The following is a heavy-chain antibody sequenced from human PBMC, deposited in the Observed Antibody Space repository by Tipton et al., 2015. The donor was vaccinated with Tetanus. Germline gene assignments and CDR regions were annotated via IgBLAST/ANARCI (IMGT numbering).Heavy chain of an antibody. CDR3: VRGGNFYAMDV. Sequence: LSLTCTVSGDSISNYYWSWVRQSPGKGPEWLGYSYYGGTTSYNPSLKSRITISIDTSKSRFSLNLSSVTAADTAVYYCVRGGNFYAMDVWGQGTTVTVSS. J-gene: IGHJ6*02. CDR1: GDSISNYY. D-gene: IGHD3-16*01. CDR2: SYYGGTT. V-gene: IGHV4-59*13.